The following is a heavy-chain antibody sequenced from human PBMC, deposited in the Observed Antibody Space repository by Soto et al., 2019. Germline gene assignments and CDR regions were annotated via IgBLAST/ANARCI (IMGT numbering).Heavy chain of an antibody. CDR3: ARVVPGAEAWFGP. V-gene: IGHV1-18*01. J-gene: IGHJ5*02. D-gene: IGHD2-2*01. CDR2: ISLYSDGT. Sequence: ASVKVSCKTSGYTFSNYGITWVRQAPGQPLEWLGWISLYSDGTNYAQKFQGRASMTTDTSTTTAYMELRSLRSDDTAVYYCARVVPGAEAWFGPRGQGTLVTVSS. CDR1: GYTFSNYG.